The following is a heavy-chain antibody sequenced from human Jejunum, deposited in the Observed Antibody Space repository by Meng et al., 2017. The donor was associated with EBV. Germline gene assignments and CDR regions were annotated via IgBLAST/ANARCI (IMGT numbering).Heavy chain of an antibody. V-gene: IGHV4-39*07. CDR1: GGSINNSNYY. D-gene: IGHD3-10*01. CDR2: IYNSGSP. CDR3: VRVWNYYGSGSYYPA. J-gene: IGHJ5*02. Sequence: QLQLQDSGPGLVKPSEXLSLTRPVPGGSINNSNYYWGWIRQPPGKGLEWVGNIYNSGSPKYNPSLKSRVTISVDASKNQFSLKLSSVTAADTAVYYCVRVWNYYGSGSYYPAWGQGTLVTVSS.